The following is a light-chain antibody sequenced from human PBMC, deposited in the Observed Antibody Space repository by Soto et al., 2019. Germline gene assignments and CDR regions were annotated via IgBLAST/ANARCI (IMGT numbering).Light chain of an antibody. J-gene: IGLJ1*01. CDR2: EVS. V-gene: IGLV2-14*01. CDR1: GSDVGGYVF. Sequence: QSVLTQPASVSGSPGQSITISCTGTGSDVGGYVFVSWYQQHPGKAPKLIIFEVSDRPSGVSSRFSGSKSGNTASLTISGLQAEDEADYYCSSYTSSSTLVFGTGTKVTVL. CDR3: SSYTSSSTLV.